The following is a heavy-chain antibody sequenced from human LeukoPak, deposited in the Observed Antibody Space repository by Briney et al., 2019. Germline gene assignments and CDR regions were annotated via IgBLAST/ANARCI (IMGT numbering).Heavy chain of an antibody. V-gene: IGHV4-34*01. CDR3: ARRVLRYFDWYMDV. CDR2: INHSGST. Sequence: PSETLSLTCTVYGGSFSGYYWSWIRQPPGKGLEWIGEINHSGSTNYNPSLKSRVTISVDTSKNQFSLKLSSVTAADTAVYYCARRVLRYFDWYMDVWGKGATVTISS. CDR1: GGSFSGYY. J-gene: IGHJ6*04. D-gene: IGHD3-9*01.